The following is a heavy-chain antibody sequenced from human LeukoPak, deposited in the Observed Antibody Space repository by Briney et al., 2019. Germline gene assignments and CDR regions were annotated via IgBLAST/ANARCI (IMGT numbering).Heavy chain of an antibody. CDR2: IHYSGST. D-gene: IGHD5-12*01. J-gene: IGHJ4*02. CDR1: GGSTTGYC. CDR3: ARHSRKLVAEVMDY. V-gene: IGHV4-59*08. Sequence: ETFSLICTVSGGSTTGYCWSWIWQPPGKELEWIAYIHYSGSTNYNPSLKSRVTISVDTSKNQFSLKLSSVTAADTALYYCARHSRKLVAEVMDYWGQGALVTVSS.